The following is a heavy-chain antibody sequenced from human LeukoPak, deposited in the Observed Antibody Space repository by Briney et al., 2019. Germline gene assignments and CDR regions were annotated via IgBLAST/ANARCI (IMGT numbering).Heavy chain of an antibody. CDR2: ISSTSKYI. CDR3: ARAIENYYDGGGFSF. CDR1: GFTFSSYG. V-gene: IGHV3-21*01. Sequence: PGRSLRLSCAASGFTFSSYGMNWVRQAPGKGLEWVSSISSTSKYIYYAYSVKGRLTISRDNAKNSLFLQMKSLRAEDTAVYYCARAIENYYDGGGFSFWGQGTLVTVSS. J-gene: IGHJ4*02. D-gene: IGHD3-22*01.